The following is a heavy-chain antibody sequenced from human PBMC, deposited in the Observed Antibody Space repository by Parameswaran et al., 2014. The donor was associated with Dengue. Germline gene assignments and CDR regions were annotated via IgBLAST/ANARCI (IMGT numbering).Heavy chain of an antibody. CDR3: ARAIVVVPAASNWFDP. V-gene: IGHV4-34*01. CDR2: INHSGST. J-gene: IGHJ5*02. Sequence: WIRQPPGKGLEWIGEINHSGSTNYNPSLKSRVTISVDTSKNQFSLKLSSVTAADTAVYYCARAIVVVPAASNWFDPWGQGTLVTVSS. D-gene: IGHD2-2*01.